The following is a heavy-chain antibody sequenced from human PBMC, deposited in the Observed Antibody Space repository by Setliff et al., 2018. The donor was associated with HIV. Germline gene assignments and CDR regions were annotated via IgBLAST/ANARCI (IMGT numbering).Heavy chain of an antibody. V-gene: IGHV1-46*01. CDR3: ARDDAYGDYDC. CDR2: INPSGGST. J-gene: IGHJ4*02. CDR1: GYTFTSYH. D-gene: IGHD4-17*01. Sequence: ASVKVSCKTSGYTFTSYHIHWVRQAPGLGLEWMGIINPSGGSTSYAQKFQGRVTMTSDTSTSTVYMDLSSLRSEDTAVYYCARDDAYGDYDCWGQGTLVTVSS.